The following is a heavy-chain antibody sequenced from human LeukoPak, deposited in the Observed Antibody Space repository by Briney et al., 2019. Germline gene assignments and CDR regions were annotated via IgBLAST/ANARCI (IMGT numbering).Heavy chain of an antibody. CDR3: ARPSKSGGYNYWYFDL. J-gene: IGHJ2*01. CDR1: GGSISISSYY. CDR2: LSYSGST. V-gene: IGHV4-39*01. D-gene: IGHD5-24*01. Sequence: PSETLSLTCTVSGGSISISSYYWGWIRQPPGKGLEWIGSLSYSGSTYYNPSLKSRVTLSVDTSNNQFSLKLNSVIAADTAVYYCARPSKSGGYNYWYFDLWGRGTLVTVSS.